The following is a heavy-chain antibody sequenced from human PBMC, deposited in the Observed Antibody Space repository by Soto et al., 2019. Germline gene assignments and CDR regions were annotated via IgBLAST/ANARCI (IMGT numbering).Heavy chain of an antibody. CDR2: ISVYTDNT. V-gene: IGHV1-18*01. J-gene: IGHJ4*02. CDR3: ARATDCGGDRPDH. Sequence: QVQLVQSGAEVKKPGASVKVSCKASGYTFASYGISWVRKAPGQGLEWMGWISVYTDNTNYAQELHGRVTITTDTSTSTSYMALSSLRSDDTAVYYCARATDCGGDRPDHWGQGTLVTVSS. D-gene: IGHD2-21*02. CDR1: GYTFASYG.